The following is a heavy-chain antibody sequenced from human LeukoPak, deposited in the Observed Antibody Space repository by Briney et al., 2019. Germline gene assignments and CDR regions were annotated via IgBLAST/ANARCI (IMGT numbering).Heavy chain of an antibody. V-gene: IGHV3-21*01. CDR3: ARDLDKRDYGRSDAFDI. CDR2: ISSSSYI. CDR1: GFTFSSYS. D-gene: IGHD4-17*01. Sequence: GGSLRLSCAASGFTFSSYSMNWVRQAPGKGLEWVSSISSSSYIYYADSVKGRFTISRDNAKNSLYLQMNSLRAEDTAVYYCARDLDKRDYGRSDAFDIWGQGTMVTVSS. J-gene: IGHJ3*02.